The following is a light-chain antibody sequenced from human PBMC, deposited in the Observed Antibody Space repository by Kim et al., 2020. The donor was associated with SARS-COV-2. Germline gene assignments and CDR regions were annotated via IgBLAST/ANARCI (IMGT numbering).Light chain of an antibody. J-gene: IGLJ1*01. CDR3: SSYTASSSYV. Sequence: GQSITISCTGTSSDVGSYNYVSWYQQHPGKAPKLMIYDVGYRPSGVSNRFSGSKSGNTASLTISGLQAEDEADYYCSSYTASSSYVFGTGTKVTVL. V-gene: IGLV2-14*03. CDR2: DVG. CDR1: SSDVGSYNY.